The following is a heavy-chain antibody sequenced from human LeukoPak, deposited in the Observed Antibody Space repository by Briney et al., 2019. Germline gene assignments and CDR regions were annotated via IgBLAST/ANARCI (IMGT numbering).Heavy chain of an antibody. CDR2: ISDSGGST. CDR1: GITFSSYA. D-gene: IGHD6-6*01. V-gene: IGHV3-23*01. Sequence: GGSLTLSCAASGITFSSYAMSWVRQAPGRGLEWVSAISDSGGSTNYDDSVKGRFTISRDNSKNTLYLKMNSLRAEDTAVYYCAKLLSSSSHFDYWGQGTLVTVSS. J-gene: IGHJ4*02. CDR3: AKLLSSSSHFDY.